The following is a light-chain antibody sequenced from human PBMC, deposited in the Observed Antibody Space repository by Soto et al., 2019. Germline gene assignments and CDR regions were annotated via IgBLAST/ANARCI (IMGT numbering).Light chain of an antibody. Sequence: QPVLTQPPSVSGAPGQRVTISCTGSSSNIGAGYDVYWYQQLPGTAPRLLIYGNTNRPSGVPDRFAGSKSGTSASLAITGLQAEDEAVYYCQSYDSSLNGGVVFGGGTKLTVL. J-gene: IGLJ2*01. CDR3: QSYDSSLNGGVV. CDR1: SSNIGAGYD. CDR2: GNT. V-gene: IGLV1-40*01.